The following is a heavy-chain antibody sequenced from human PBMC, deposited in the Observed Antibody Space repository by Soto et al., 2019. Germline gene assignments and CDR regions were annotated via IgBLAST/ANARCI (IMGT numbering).Heavy chain of an antibody. D-gene: IGHD6-19*01. CDR1: GFTSNTSA. V-gene: IGHV3-23*01. Sequence: EVQLLESGGGLVQPGGSLRLSCAVSGFTSNTSAMSWVRLAPGPGLEWVSDISASGGVTDYAASVKARFSISRDNSRNTLDLQMNSLRAADTAVDDCANRYNSGGQSYDCDYGGRGTRDTVAT. CDR2: ISASGGVT. CDR3: ANRYNSGGQSYDCDY. J-gene: IGHJ4*02.